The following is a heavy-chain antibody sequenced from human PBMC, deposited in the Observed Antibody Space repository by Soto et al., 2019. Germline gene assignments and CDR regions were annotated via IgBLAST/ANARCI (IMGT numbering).Heavy chain of an antibody. D-gene: IGHD2-2*01. CDR1: GYSISSGYY. J-gene: IGHJ5*02. CDR2: IYHSGST. CDR3: ARDPGGLPAARFHNWFDP. Sequence: SETLSLTCAVSGYSISSGYYWGWIQQPPGKGLEWIGSIYHSGSTYYNPSLKSRVTISVDTSKNQFSLKLSSVTAADTAVYYCARDPGGLPAARFHNWFDPWGQGTLVTVS. V-gene: IGHV4-38-2*02.